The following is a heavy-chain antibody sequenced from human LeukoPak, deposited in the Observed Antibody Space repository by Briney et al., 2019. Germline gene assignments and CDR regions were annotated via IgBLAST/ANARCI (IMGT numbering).Heavy chain of an antibody. CDR1: VYTFTSYA. Sequence: GASVKVSCKASVYTFTSYAMHWVRQAPGQRLEWMGWINAGNGNTKYSQKFQGRVTITRDTSASTAYMELSSLRSEDTAVYYCAREKLDYYDSSGFDYWGQGTLVTVSS. V-gene: IGHV1-3*01. CDR2: INAGNGNT. CDR3: AREKLDYYDSSGFDY. D-gene: IGHD3-22*01. J-gene: IGHJ4*02.